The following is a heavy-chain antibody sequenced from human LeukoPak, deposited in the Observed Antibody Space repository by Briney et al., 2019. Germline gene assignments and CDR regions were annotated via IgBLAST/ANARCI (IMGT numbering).Heavy chain of an antibody. V-gene: IGHV4-61*01. CDR2: IYYSGST. CDR3: ARDRMGLGDYDAFDL. D-gene: IGHD4-17*01. Sequence: SETLSLTCTVSGGSVSSGSYYWSWIRQPPGKGLEWIGYIYYSGSTNYNPSLKSRVTISVDTSKNQFSLKLSSVTAADTAVYYCARDRMGLGDYDAFDLWGQGTMVTVSS. J-gene: IGHJ3*01. CDR1: GGSVSSGSYY.